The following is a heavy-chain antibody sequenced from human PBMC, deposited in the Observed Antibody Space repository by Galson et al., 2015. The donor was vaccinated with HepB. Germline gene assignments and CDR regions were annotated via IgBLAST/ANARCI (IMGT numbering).Heavy chain of an antibody. CDR1: GFTFSSYG. V-gene: IGHV3-33*08. D-gene: IGHD4-17*01. Sequence: SLRLSCAASGFTFSSYGMHWVRQAPGKGLEWVAVIWYDGSNKYYADSVKGRFTISRDNFKKMVYLQMNSLRAEDTAVYYCARDRVLRPLGYWYFDLWGRGTLATVSS. CDR2: IWYDGSNK. J-gene: IGHJ2*01. CDR3: ARDRVLRPLGYWYFDL.